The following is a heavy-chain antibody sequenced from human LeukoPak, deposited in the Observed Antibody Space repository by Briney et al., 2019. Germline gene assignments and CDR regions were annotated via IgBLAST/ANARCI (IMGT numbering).Heavy chain of an antibody. V-gene: IGHV4-4*07. Sequence: PSETLSLTCTVSGGSISSYYWSWIRQPAGKGLEWIGRIYTSGSTNYNPSLKSRVTMSVDTSKNQFSLKLSSVTAADTAVYYCARRSVPGITGNLDYYGMDVWGQGTTVTVSS. CDR3: ARRSVPGITGNLDYYGMDV. J-gene: IGHJ6*02. D-gene: IGHD1-20*01. CDR2: IYTSGST. CDR1: GGSISSYY.